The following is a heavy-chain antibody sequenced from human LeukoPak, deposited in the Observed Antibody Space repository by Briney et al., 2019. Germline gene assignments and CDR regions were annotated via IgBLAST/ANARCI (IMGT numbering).Heavy chain of an antibody. D-gene: IGHD3-10*01. Sequence: ASVKVSCKASGGTFSSYAISWVRQAPGQGLEWMGGIIPIFGTANYAQKFQGRVTITTDESTSTAYMELSSLKTEDTAVYYCTTELGYYGSGSYYNEGMDVWGQGTTVTVSS. V-gene: IGHV1-69*05. CDR2: IIPIFGTA. CDR1: GGTFSSYA. J-gene: IGHJ6*02. CDR3: TTELGYYGSGSYYNEGMDV.